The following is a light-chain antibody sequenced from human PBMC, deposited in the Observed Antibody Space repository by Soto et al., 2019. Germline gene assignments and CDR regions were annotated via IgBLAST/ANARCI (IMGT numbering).Light chain of an antibody. V-gene: IGKV1D-12*01. CDR3: QQAYSFPIT. Sequence: DIQVTQSPSSVSASVGDRVTITCRASQDIVAYLAWYQHNPGRAPELLIRAASTLQSGVPSRFSGSGSGTDFTLTINSLQPEDFATYYCQQAYSFPITFGQGTRLEI. J-gene: IGKJ5*01. CDR2: AAS. CDR1: QDIVAY.